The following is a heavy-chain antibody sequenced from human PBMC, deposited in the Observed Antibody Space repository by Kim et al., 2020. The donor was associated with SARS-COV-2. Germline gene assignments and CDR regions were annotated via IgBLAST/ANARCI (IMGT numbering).Heavy chain of an antibody. V-gene: IGHV1-69*13. CDR1: GGTFSSYA. CDR2: IIPIFGTA. Sequence: SVKVSCKASGGTFSSYAISWVRQAPGQGLEWMGGIIPIFGTANYAQKFQGRVTITADESTSTAYMELSSLRSEDTAVYYCASFPGGDGYRTDAFDIWGQGTMVTVSS. J-gene: IGHJ3*02. D-gene: IGHD3-16*01. CDR3: ASFPGGDGYRTDAFDI.